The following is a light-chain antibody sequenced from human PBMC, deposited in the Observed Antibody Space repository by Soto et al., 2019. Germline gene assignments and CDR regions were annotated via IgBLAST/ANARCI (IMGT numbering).Light chain of an antibody. J-gene: IGKJ1*01. CDR1: QSISNW. V-gene: IGKV1-5*03. Sequence: DIQMTQYHYTLPASVGDRVTITCRASQSISNWLAWYQQKPGTAPKLLISKASKLESGVPSRFSGSGSGIDFTLTISGLQPDDFATYYCQQYNPYSPWTSGQGTNVDIK. CDR2: KAS. CDR3: QQYNPYSPWT.